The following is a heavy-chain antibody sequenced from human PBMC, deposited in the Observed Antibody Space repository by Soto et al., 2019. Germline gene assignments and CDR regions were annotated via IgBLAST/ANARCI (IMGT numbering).Heavy chain of an antibody. D-gene: IGHD3-10*01. J-gene: IGHJ4*02. CDR3: ARERASGYFDF. CDR2: ISLYDGST. CDR1: GYTFTTYG. Sequence: QVQLVQSGAEVKKPGASVKVSCKASGYTFTTYGITWVRQAPGQGLEWMGWISLYDGSTKYAQNLQGRGTMTTNTPTSTAYMELTSLRSADTAVYYCARERASGYFDFWGQGTLVTVSS. V-gene: IGHV1-18*01.